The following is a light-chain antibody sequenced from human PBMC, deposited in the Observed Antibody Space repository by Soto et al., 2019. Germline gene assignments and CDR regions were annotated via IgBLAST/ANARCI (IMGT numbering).Light chain of an antibody. V-gene: IGKV1-6*01. CDR1: QGIRNE. Sequence: IQMTQSPSSLSASVGDRVTITCRASQGIRNELGWYQQKPGRAPKRLIYDASNLQSGVPSRFSGSGSGTDFTLTISSLQPEDFATYYCLQDYIFPLTFGGGTKVDIK. CDR3: LQDYIFPLT. J-gene: IGKJ4*01. CDR2: DAS.